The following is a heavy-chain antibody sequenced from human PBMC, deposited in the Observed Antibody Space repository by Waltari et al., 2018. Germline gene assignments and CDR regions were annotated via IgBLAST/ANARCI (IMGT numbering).Heavy chain of an antibody. Sequence: QVKLVQSGAAVKNPGASVNFACTVSGYTLTELSMHWVRQAPGNGLEWMGGFDPEDGETIYAQKCQGRVTMTEDTSTDTAYMELSSLRSEDTAVYYCATAKLGIPSSVLSGYAFDIWGQGTMVTVSS. D-gene: IGHD3-3*01. CDR1: GYTLTELS. CDR3: ATAKLGIPSSVLSGYAFDI. CDR2: FDPEDGET. J-gene: IGHJ3*02. V-gene: IGHV1-24*01.